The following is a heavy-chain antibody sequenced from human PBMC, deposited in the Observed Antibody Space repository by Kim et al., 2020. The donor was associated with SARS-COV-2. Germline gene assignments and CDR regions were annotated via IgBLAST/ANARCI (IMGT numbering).Heavy chain of an antibody. V-gene: IGHV4-39*01. Sequence: SETLSLTCTVSGGSISSSSYYWGWIRPPPGKGLEGIGSLYYSGSTYYNPSLKSRVTISAATSKNQFSLKLSSVTAADTAVYYCARHDPQWLRFENYFDYWGQGTLVTVSS. CDR2: LYYSGST. CDR3: ARHDPQWLRFENYFDY. CDR1: GGSISSSSYY. D-gene: IGHD5-12*01. J-gene: IGHJ4*02.